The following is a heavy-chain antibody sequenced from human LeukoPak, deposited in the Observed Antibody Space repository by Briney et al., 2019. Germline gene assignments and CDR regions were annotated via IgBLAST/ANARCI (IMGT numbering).Heavy chain of an antibody. CDR2: ISAYNGKT. V-gene: IGHV1-18*01. CDR3: ARAELEYCSGATCYAAYSFDF. J-gene: IGHJ4*02. Sequence: GASVKVSCKAFGYTFTTYGITWVRQAPGQGLEWMGYISAYNGKTNYAEKLQGRVTMTTDTSTSTASMELRSLRSDDTAVYYCARAELEYCSGATCYAAYSFDFWGQGTLVTVSS. CDR1: GYTFTTYG. D-gene: IGHD2-2*01.